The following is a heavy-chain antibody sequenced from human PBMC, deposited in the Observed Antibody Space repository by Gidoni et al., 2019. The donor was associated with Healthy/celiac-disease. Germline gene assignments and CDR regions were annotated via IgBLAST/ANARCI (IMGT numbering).Heavy chain of an antibody. J-gene: IGHJ4*02. CDR1: GGSISSSSYY. D-gene: IGHD6-13*01. CDR2: IYYNGGN. Sequence: QLQLQESGPGLVKPSETLSLTCTVSGGSISSSSYYWGWIRQPPGKGLEWLGSIYYNGGNYYNPSLKIRVPISVDTSKNQLSLKLSSVTAADTAVYYCIRIAAAGTDRYWGQGTLVTVSS. V-gene: IGHV4-39*01. CDR3: IRIAAAGTDRY.